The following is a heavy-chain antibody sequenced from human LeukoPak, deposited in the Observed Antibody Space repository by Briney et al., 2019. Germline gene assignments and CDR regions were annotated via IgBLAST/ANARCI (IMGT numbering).Heavy chain of an antibody. CDR3: ARVRNVEMATENWFDP. CDR2: IYTSGST. CDR1: GGSNSRGIYF. J-gene: IGHJ5*02. Sequence: PSETLSLTCTVSGGSNSRGIYFWSWIRQPAGKGLEWIGRIYTSGSTNYNPSLKSRATISVDTPKNQFSLKLSSLTAADAAAYYCARVRNVEMATENWFDPWGQGTLVTVSS. V-gene: IGHV4-61*02. D-gene: IGHD5-24*01.